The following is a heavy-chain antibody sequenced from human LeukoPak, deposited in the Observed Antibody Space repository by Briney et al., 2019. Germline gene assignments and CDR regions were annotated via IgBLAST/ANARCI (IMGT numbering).Heavy chain of an antibody. Sequence: SETLSLTCTVSGGSISSSNYYWGWIRQPPGKGLEWIGSIYYSGSTYYNPSLKSRVTISVDTSKNQFSLKLSSVTAADMAVYYCARHVDYYDSSGIDYWGQGTLVTVSS. CDR1: GGSISSSNYY. V-gene: IGHV4-39*01. CDR3: ARHVDYYDSSGIDY. D-gene: IGHD3-22*01. J-gene: IGHJ4*02. CDR2: IYYSGST.